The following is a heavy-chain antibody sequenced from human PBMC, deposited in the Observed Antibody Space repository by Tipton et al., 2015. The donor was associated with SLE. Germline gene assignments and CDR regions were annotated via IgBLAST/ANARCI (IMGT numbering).Heavy chain of an antibody. CDR1: GASITSTDYC. J-gene: IGHJ5*02. CDR2: IHYSGST. V-gene: IGHV4-31*03. CDR3: ARGASPPATAGTVWFDP. Sequence: GLVKPSETLSLTCSVSGASITSTDYCWTWIRQRPGKGLEWFGYIHYSGSTYYNPSLKSRITMSVDTSKNQFSLKLSSVTAADTAVYYCARGASPPATAGTVWFDPWGQGVLVTVSS. D-gene: IGHD1-1*01.